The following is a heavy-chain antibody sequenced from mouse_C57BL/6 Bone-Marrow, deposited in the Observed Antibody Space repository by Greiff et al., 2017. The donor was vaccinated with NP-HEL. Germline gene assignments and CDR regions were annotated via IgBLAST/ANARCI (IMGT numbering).Heavy chain of an antibody. CDR2: ISSGGDYI. D-gene: IGHD1-1*01. V-gene: IGHV5-9-1*02. CDR3: TRDYPYYYGRD. J-gene: IGHJ3*01. Sequence: EVKLMESGEGLVKPGGSLKLSCAASGFTFSSYAMSWVRQTPEKRLEWVAYISSGGDYIYYADTVKGRFTISRDNARNTLYLQMSSLKSEDTAMYYCTRDYPYYYGRDWGQGTLVTVSA. CDR1: GFTFSSYA.